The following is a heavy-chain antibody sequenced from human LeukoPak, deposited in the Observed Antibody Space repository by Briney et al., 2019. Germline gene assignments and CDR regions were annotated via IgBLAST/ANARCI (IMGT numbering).Heavy chain of an antibody. J-gene: IGHJ4*01. CDR2: TYYRSKWSN. CDR1: GDSVSSNSVT. CDR3: ARVSSGVFVL. V-gene: IGHV6-1*01. Sequence: SQTLSLTCAISGDSVSSNSVTWNWIRQSPSRGLEWLGRTYYRSKWSNDYAISMKNRITISPDTSKNQFSLQLNSVTPEDTAVYYCARVSSGVFVLWGQGSLVTVSS. D-gene: IGHD3-10*01.